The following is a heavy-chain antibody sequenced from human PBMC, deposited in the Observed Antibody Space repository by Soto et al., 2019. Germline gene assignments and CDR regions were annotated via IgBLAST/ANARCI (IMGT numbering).Heavy chain of an antibody. V-gene: IGHV1-2*04. CDR3: ARGRMGDCTNGVCYEDY. CDR2: INPNSGGT. CDR1: GYTFTGYY. D-gene: IGHD2-8*01. Sequence: ASVKVSCKASGYTFTGYYMHWVRQAPGQGLEWMGWINPNSGGTNYAQKFQGWVTMTRDTSISTAYMELSRLRSDDTAVYYCARGRMGDCTNGVCYEDYWGQGTLVTVSS. J-gene: IGHJ4*02.